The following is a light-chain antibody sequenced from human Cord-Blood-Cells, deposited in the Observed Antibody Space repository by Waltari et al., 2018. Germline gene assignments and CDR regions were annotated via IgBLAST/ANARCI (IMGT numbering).Light chain of an antibody. V-gene: IGLV2-23*01. Sequence: QSALTQPASVSGSPGQSITISCTGTSSDVGSYTVVSWYQQNPGKAPTLMIYEWSKRPSRVPNRFAGSKSGNTVSLTISGSQAGDESAYYSCSYAGSSTWVFGGGTKLSVL. CDR2: EWS. CDR1: SSDVGSYTV. J-gene: IGLJ3*02. CDR3: CSYAGSSTWV.